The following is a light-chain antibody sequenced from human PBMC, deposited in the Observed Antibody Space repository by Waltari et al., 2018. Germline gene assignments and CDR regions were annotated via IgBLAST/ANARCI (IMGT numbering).Light chain of an antibody. J-gene: IGKJ4*01. CDR3: MQALQTPLT. Sequence: DIVMTQSPPSLPVTPGEPASISCRSSQSLLHSNVYNYLDWYLQKPGQSPQLLIYLGSHRASGVPDRFSGSGSGTDFTLKSSRVEAEDVGVYYCMQALQTPLTFGGGTKVEIK. V-gene: IGKV2-28*01. CDR1: QSLLHSNVYNY. CDR2: LGS.